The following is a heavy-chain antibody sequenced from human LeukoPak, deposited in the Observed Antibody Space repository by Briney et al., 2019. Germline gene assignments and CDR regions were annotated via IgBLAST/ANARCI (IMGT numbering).Heavy chain of an antibody. J-gene: IGHJ4*02. CDR2: IIPIFGTA. CDR1: GGTFSSCA. D-gene: IGHD6-19*01. CDR3: ARDSDSSGWATFDY. Sequence: ASVKVSCKASGGTFSSCAISWVRQAPGQGLEWMGGIIPIFGTANYAQKFQGRVTITTDESTSTAYMELSSLRSEDTAVYYCARDSDSSGWATFDYWGQGTLVTVSS. V-gene: IGHV1-69*05.